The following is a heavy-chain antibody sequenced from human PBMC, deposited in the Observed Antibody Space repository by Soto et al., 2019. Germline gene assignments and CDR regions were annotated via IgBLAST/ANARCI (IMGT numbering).Heavy chain of an antibody. V-gene: IGHV1-18*01. CDR1: GYTFSTYG. D-gene: IGHD3-10*01. CDR2: INTHNGNT. J-gene: IGHJ6*02. Sequence: QVQLEQSAPEVKKPGASVKVSCKASGYTFSTYGISWVRQAPGQGLEWMGWINTHNGNTNYAQNLQGRVTMTADTSTSTAYMELRSLRSYDTAVYYCTREGSAPYYYYGMDVWGQGTTVTVSS. CDR3: TREGSAPYYYYGMDV.